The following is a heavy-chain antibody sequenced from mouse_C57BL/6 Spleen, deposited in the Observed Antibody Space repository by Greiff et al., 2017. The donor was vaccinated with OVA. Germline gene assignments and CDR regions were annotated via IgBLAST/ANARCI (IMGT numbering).Heavy chain of an antibody. V-gene: IGHV1-15*01. D-gene: IGHD2-10*02. CDR2: IDPETGGT. Sequence: QVQLQQSGAELVRPGASVTLSCKASGYTFTDYEMHWVKQTPVHGLEWIGAIDPETGGTAYNQKFKGKAILTADKSSSTAYMALRSLTSEDSAVYYCTREGYGTSWGQGTLVTVSA. J-gene: IGHJ3*01. CDR3: TREGYGTS. CDR1: GYTFTDYE.